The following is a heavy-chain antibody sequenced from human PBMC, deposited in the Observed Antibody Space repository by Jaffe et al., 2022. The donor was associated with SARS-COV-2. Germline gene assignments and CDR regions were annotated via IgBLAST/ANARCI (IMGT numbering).Heavy chain of an antibody. CDR1: GYTFTSYH. J-gene: IGHJ6*02. CDR3: ARVLPKTKDGYKYRLIFYYGMDV. V-gene: IGHV1-46*01. D-gene: IGHD5-12*01. Sequence: QVQLVQSGAEVKRPGASVKISCKASGYTFTSYHIHWVRQAPGQGLEWMGIINPSGGSISYAQKFQGRVTMTRDTSTSTVYMELSSLRSEDTAVYYCARVLPKTKDGYKYRLIFYYGMDVWGQGTTVTVSS. CDR2: INPSGGSI.